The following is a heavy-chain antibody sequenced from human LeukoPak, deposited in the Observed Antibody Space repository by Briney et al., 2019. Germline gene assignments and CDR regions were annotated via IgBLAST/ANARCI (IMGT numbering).Heavy chain of an antibody. CDR2: MSYDGSNK. CDR3: ARGSQQLVDSADY. D-gene: IGHD6-13*01. Sequence: GRSLRLSCAASGFTFSSYAMHWVRQAPGKGLEWVAVMSYDGSNKYYADSVKGRFTISRDNSKNTLYLQMNSLRAEDTAVYYCARGSQQLVDSADYWGQGTLVTVSS. CDR1: GFTFSSYA. J-gene: IGHJ4*02. V-gene: IGHV3-30*04.